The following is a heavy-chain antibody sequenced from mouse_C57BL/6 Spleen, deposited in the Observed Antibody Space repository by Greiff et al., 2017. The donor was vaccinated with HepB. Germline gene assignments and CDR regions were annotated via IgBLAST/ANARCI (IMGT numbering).Heavy chain of an antibody. Sequence: VQVVESGPGLVAPSQSLSITCTVSGFSLTSYAISWVRQPPGKGLEWLGVIWTGGGTNYNSALKSRLSISKDNSKSQVFLKMNSLQTDDTARYYCARKEIGYDLSWFAYWGQGTLVTVSA. V-gene: IGHV2-9-1*01. CDR3: ARKEIGYDLSWFAY. J-gene: IGHJ3*01. CDR1: GFSLTSYA. D-gene: IGHD2-2*01. CDR2: IWTGGGT.